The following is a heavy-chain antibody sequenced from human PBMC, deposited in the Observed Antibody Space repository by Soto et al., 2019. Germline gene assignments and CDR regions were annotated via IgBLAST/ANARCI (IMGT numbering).Heavy chain of an antibody. Sequence: QVQLQESGPGLVKPSETLSLTCTVSGGSISSYYWSWIRQPAGKGLEWIGRIYTSGSTNYNPSLKSRVTMSVDTSKNQFSLKLSSVTAADTAVYYCARETSNAAAAQTAFDYWGQGTLVTVPS. CDR3: ARETSNAAAAQTAFDY. D-gene: IGHD6-13*01. J-gene: IGHJ4*02. V-gene: IGHV4-4*07. CDR2: IYTSGST. CDR1: GGSISSYY.